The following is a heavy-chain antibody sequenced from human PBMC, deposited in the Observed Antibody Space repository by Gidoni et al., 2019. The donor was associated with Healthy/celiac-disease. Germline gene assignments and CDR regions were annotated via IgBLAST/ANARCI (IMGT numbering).Heavy chain of an antibody. D-gene: IGHD6-19*01. J-gene: IGHJ4*02. Sequence: EVQLVESGGGLVQPGRSLSLSCAASGFTFDDYAMHWVRQAPGKGLEWVSGISWNSGSIGYADSVKGRFTISRDNAKNSLYLQMNSLRAEDTALYYCATERYSSGWYYPEYWGQGTLVTVSS. V-gene: IGHV3-9*01. CDR1: GFTFDDYA. CDR2: ISWNSGSI. CDR3: ATERYSSGWYYPEY.